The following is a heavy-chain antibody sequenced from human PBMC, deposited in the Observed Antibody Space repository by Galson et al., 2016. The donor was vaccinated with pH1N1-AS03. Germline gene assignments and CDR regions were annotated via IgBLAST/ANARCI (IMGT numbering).Heavy chain of an antibody. Sequence: SVKVSCKASGYTFSRYYMHWMRQAPGQGPEWMGVIDPSIGSTTYAQKFQGRVNMTRDTATTTDYMELRSLRADDTAVYYCATYGSGSRGGFEYWGQGALITVSA. V-gene: IGHV1-46*01. D-gene: IGHD3-10*01. CDR3: ATYGSGSRGGFEY. CDR1: GYTFSRYY. J-gene: IGHJ4*02. CDR2: IDPSIGST.